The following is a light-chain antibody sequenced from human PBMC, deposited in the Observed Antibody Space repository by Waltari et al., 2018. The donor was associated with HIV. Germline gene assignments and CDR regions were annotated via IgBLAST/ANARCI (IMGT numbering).Light chain of an antibody. V-gene: IGLV1-47*01. CDR3: AAWDDTLTVV. CDR2: RNK. Sequence: QSVLTLPPSASGTPGQSATISRSRTSSNLGTNSAYWYQQFPGTAPKLLIYRNKKRPSGVPDRFSGSKSGTSASLDISGLRSDDEAEYYCAAWDDTLTVVFGGGTKLTVL. J-gene: IGLJ2*01. CDR1: SSNLGTNS.